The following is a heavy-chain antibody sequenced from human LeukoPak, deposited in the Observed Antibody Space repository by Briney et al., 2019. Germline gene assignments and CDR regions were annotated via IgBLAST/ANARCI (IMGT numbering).Heavy chain of an antibody. CDR1: GFTFSSYG. J-gene: IGHJ3*02. D-gene: IGHD6-13*01. Sequence: QPGRSLRLSCAAPGFTFSSYGMHWVRQAPGKGLEWVAVISYDGSNKYYADSVKGRFTISRDNSKNTLYLQMNSLRAEDTAVYYCAKDFLSGGSSWYSDAFDIWGRGTMVTVSS. V-gene: IGHV3-30*18. CDR2: ISYDGSNK. CDR3: AKDFLSGGSSWYSDAFDI.